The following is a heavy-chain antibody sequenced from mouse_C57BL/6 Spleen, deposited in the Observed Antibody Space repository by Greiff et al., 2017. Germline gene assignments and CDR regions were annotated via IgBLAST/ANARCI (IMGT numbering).Heavy chain of an antibody. CDR2: IYPGDGDT. D-gene: IGHD1-1*01. Sequence: QVQLQQSGPELVKPGASVKISCKASGYAFSSSWMNWVKQRPGKGLEWIGRIYPGDGDTNYNGKFKGKATLTADKSSSTASMQLSSLTSEDSAVYFCARSAHIYYYGSSYPFDYWGQGTTLTVSS. V-gene: IGHV1-82*01. J-gene: IGHJ2*01. CDR3: ARSAHIYYYGSSYPFDY. CDR1: GYAFSSSW.